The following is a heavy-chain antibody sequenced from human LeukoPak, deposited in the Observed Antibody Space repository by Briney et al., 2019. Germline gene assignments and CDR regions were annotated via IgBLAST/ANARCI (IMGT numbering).Heavy chain of an antibody. D-gene: IGHD6-19*01. CDR3: AKDLRSSGFRWPFYY. Sequence: PGGSLRLSCAASGFTFSSYAMSWVRQAPGKGLEWVSAISGSGGSTYYADSVKGRFTISRHNSKNTLYLQMHSLRAEDTAVYYCAKDLRSSGFRWPFYYWGQGTLGTVPS. J-gene: IGHJ4*02. CDR2: ISGSGGST. V-gene: IGHV3-23*01. CDR1: GFTFSSYA.